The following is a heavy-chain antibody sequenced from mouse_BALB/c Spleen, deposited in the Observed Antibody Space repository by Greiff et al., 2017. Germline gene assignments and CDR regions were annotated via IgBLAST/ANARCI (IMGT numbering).Heavy chain of an antibody. CDR1: GFNIKDTY. D-gene: IGHD2-3*01. CDR2: IDPANGNT. J-gene: IGHJ2*01. V-gene: IGHV14-3*02. CDR3: ARGYDGYHYFDY. Sequence: VHVKQSGAELVKPGASVKLSCTASGFNIKDTYMHWVKQRPEQGLEWIGRIDPANGNTKYDPKFQGKATITADTSSNTAYLQLSSLTSEDTAVYYCARGYDGYHYFDYWGQGTTRTVSS.